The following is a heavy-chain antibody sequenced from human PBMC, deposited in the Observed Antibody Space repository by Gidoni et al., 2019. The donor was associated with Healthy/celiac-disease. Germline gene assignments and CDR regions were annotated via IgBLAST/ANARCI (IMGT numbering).Heavy chain of an antibody. CDR2: IIPILGIA. V-gene: IGHV1-69*04. CDR3: AREPGGPYSSSSYYYDGMDV. D-gene: IGHD6-6*01. CDR1: GGTFSSYT. Sequence: EVKKPGSSVKVSCKASGGTFSSYTISWVRQDPGQGLEWMGRIIPILGIANYAQKLQGRVTITADKPTSTANMELSSLRSEDTAVYCCAREPGGPYSSSSYYYDGMDVWGQGTTVTVSS. J-gene: IGHJ6*02.